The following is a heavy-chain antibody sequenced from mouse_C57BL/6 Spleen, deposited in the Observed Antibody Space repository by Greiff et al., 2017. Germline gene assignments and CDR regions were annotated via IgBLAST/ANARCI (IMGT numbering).Heavy chain of an antibody. CDR1: GFTFSSYG. V-gene: IGHV5-6*01. D-gene: IGHD2-4*01. CDR3: ASQDDYDAWFAY. Sequence: EVQGVESGGDLVKPGGSLKLSCAASGFTFSSYGMSWVRQTPDKRLEWVATISSGGSYTYYPDSVKGRFTISRDNAKNTLYLQMSSLKSEDTAMYYCASQDDYDAWFAYWGQGTLVTVSA. CDR2: ISSGGSYT. J-gene: IGHJ3*01.